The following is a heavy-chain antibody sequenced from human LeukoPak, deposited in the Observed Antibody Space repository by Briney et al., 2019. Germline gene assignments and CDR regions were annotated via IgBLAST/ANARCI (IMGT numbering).Heavy chain of an antibody. D-gene: IGHD3-22*01. CDR2: ISGSGSTI. CDR1: GFTFSSYA. J-gene: IGHJ4*02. V-gene: IGHV3-23*01. CDR3: AREYYYDSSGYGYY. Sequence: PGGSLRLSCAASGFTFSSYAMSWVRQAPGKGLEWVSAISGSGSTIYYADSVKGRFTISRDNAKNPLYLQMNSLRAEDTAVYYCAREYYYDSSGYGYYWGQGTLLTVSS.